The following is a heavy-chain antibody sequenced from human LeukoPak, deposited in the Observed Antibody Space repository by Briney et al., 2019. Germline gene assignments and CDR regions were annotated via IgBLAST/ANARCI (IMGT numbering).Heavy chain of an antibody. CDR3: AKKPIFYDSGRHWYYFDE. Sequence: SETLSLTCSVSGGSISSSNSYWGWIRQPPGKGLEWIASIYYSGSTYYNPSLKSRVTISVDTSKNQFSLELSSVSAADTTFFFCAKKPIFYDSGRHWYYFDEWGQGTLVTVSS. V-gene: IGHV4-39*01. CDR1: GGSISSSNSY. CDR2: IYYSGST. J-gene: IGHJ4*02. D-gene: IGHD3-10*01.